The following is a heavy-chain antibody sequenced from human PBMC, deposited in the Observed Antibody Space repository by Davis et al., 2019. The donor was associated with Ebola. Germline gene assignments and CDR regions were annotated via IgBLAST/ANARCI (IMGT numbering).Heavy chain of an antibody. V-gene: IGHV3-73*01. CDR3: VTENWYRFES. CDR2: IRSKANSYAT. J-gene: IGHJ4*02. CDR1: GFTFTNAW. Sequence: GGSLRLSCAASGFTFTNAWMSWVRQAPGKGLEWVGRIRSKANSYATAYAASVKGRFTISRDDSKNTAYLQMNSLKTEDTAVYYCVTENWYRFESWGQGTVVTVSS. D-gene: IGHD1/OR15-1a*01.